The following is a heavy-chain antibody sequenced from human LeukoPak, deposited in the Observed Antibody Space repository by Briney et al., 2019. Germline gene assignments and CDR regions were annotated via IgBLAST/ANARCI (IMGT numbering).Heavy chain of an antibody. J-gene: IGHJ4*02. CDR3: AKWDRDLYYFDY. V-gene: IGHV3-23*01. CDR2: ISTSGGGT. D-gene: IGHD1-26*01. Sequence: GGSLRLSCAASGFAFSNYVMSWVRQAAGKGLEWVSSISTSGGGTYYAGSVKGRFTISRDNSKSTLYVQMNSLRAEDASIYYCAKWDRDLYYFDYWGQGTLVTVSS. CDR1: GFAFSNYV.